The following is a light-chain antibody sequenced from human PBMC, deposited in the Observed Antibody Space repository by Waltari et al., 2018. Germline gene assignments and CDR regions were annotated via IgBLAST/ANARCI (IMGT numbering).Light chain of an antibody. J-gene: IGLJ2*01. CDR1: SSDVGSSNY. V-gene: IGLV2-14*01. CDR3: SAYAGNDLVI. CDR2: EVS. Sequence: QSALTQPASVSGSPGQSIPISCTGTSSDVGSSNYVSWYHQHPGKAPKLMIYEVSNRPSGLSDRFSCSKSGNTASLTISELQAEDEADYYCSAYAGNDLVIFGGGTKLTVL.